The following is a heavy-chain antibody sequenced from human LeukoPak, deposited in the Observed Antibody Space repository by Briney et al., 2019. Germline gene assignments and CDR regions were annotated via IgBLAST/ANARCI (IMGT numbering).Heavy chain of an antibody. CDR3: ARSPYYDILAGFYYYFDY. CDR2: ISYDGDNK. Sequence: GGSLRLSCAASGLTFSSYAMYWVRQAPGKELEWVAEISYDGDNKYYADSVKGRLTISRDNSKSTLYLQMNSLRTEDTATYYCARSPYYDILAGFYYYFDYWGQGTLVTVSS. CDR1: GLTFSSYA. J-gene: IGHJ4*02. D-gene: IGHD3-9*01. V-gene: IGHV3-30-3*01.